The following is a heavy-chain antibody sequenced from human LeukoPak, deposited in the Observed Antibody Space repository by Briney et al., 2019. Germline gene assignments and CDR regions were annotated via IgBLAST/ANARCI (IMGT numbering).Heavy chain of an antibody. CDR3: ARHIADSYMDV. D-gene: IGHD2-21*01. V-gene: IGHV4-39*01. Sequence: PSETLSLTCTVSGGSISSSGYYWGWIRQPPGKGLEWIGHIYYSGSTFYSPSLKSRVSISIDTSKNHFSLKLTSVTAADTSIYYCARHIADSYMDVCGKGTTVTVS. CDR2: IYYSGST. J-gene: IGHJ6*03. CDR1: GGSISSSGYY.